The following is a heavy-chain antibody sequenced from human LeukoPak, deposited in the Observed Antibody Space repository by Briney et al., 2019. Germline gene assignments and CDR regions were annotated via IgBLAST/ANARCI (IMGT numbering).Heavy chain of an antibody. Sequence: NPSETLSLTCSVSGYSITSTSFWAWIRQTPGKGLEWIGSINHLGSAYYNPSLKSRITISVDTSKNQFSLSLSSVTAADTAVYYCASLHRSVGGISDHWGQGTLVTVSS. D-gene: IGHD6-19*01. V-gene: IGHV4-38-2*02. CDR3: ASLHRSVGGISDH. CDR2: INHLGSA. CDR1: GYSITSTSF. J-gene: IGHJ4*02.